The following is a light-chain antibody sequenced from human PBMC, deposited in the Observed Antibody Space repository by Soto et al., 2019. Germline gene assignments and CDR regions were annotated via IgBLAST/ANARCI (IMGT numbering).Light chain of an antibody. V-gene: IGKV4-1*01. J-gene: IGKJ2*01. CDR3: QQRSNWPPAT. CDR1: QSVFYTSNNKNY. Sequence: DIVMTQSPDSLAVSLGERATINCKSSQSVFYTSNNKNYLAWYQQKPGQPPKLLIHWASTRESGVPDRFSGSGSGTDFTLTISSLQAEDVAVYYCQQRSNWPPATFGQGTKLELK. CDR2: WAS.